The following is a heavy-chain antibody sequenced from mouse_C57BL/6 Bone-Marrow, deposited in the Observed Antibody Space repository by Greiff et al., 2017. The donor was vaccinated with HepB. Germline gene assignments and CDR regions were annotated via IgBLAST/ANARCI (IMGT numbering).Heavy chain of an antibody. CDR3: ARSGYGSSHWYFDV. Sequence: VQLKESGPELVKPGASVKIPCKASGYTFTDYNMDWVKQSHGKSLEWIGDINPNNGGTIYNQKFKGKATLTVDKSSSTAYMELRSLTSEDTAVYYCARSGYGSSHWYFDVWGTGTTVTVSS. CDR2: INPNNGGT. J-gene: IGHJ1*03. D-gene: IGHD1-1*01. V-gene: IGHV1-18*01. CDR1: GYTFTDYN.